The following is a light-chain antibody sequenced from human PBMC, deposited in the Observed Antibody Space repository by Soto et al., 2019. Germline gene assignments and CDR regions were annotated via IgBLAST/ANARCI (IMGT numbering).Light chain of an antibody. CDR1: QSISSW. V-gene: IGKV1-5*01. Sequence: DIQMTQSPSTLSASVRDRVTITCRASQSISSWVAWYQQKPGKAPKXLIYDASSLESGVPSRFRGSGSGTDLTITITSLKPEDFETYYCQQANSFPLTFGGGTKVDIK. CDR3: QQANSFPLT. CDR2: DAS. J-gene: IGKJ4*01.